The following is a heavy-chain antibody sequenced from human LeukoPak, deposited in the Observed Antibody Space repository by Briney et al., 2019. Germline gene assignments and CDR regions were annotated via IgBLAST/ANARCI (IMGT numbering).Heavy chain of an antibody. Sequence: PGGSLRLSCAASGFTFSDFGMHWVRQAPGKGLEWVVVISYDGSNKYYAASVKGRFTISRDTSKSTLYLQMNSLRAEDTAVYYCAKDSYGMDVWGQGTTVTVSS. J-gene: IGHJ6*02. CDR3: AKDSYGMDV. CDR1: GFTFSDFG. V-gene: IGHV3-30*18. CDR2: ISYDGSNK.